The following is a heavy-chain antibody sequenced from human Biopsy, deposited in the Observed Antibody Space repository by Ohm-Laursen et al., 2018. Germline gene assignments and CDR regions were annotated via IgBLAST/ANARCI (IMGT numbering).Heavy chain of an antibody. CDR2: ISSSSDNI. CDR3: ARDRYYGSESYYSHYNMDV. CDR1: GFTLSSYS. J-gene: IGHJ6*02. Sequence: SLRLSCSASGFTLSSYSMNWVRQTPGKGLEWVSTISSSSDNIYYVDSVKGRFTISRDNSKNTVYLQMNSLRAADTAVYYCARDRYYGSESYYSHYNMDVWGQGTTVSVSS. D-gene: IGHD3-10*01. V-gene: IGHV3-21*01.